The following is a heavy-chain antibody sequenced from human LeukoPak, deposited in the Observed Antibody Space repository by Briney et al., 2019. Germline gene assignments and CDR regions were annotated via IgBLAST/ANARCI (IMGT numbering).Heavy chain of an antibody. D-gene: IGHD7-27*01. CDR1: GLTFNSYW. CDR3: ARVNTHWGVDY. J-gene: IGHJ4*02. Sequence: PGGSLRLSCADSGLTFNSYWMHWVRQAPGKGLVWVSRINSDGSSASYADSVKGRFTISRDNAKNTLYLQMNSLRVEDTAVYYCARVNTHWGVDYWGQGTLVTVSS. V-gene: IGHV3-74*01. CDR2: INSDGSSA.